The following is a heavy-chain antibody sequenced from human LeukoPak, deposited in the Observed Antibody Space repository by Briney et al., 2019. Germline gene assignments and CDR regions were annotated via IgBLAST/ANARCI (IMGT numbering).Heavy chain of an antibody. CDR3: ASCQFGSYWYFDL. J-gene: IGHJ2*01. CDR1: GFTFSSYS. D-gene: IGHD3-10*01. Sequence: GRSLRLSCAASGFTFSSYSMHWVRQAPGKGLEWVAVISYDGSNKYYADSVRGRFTFSRDNSKNTLYLQMNSLRAEDTAVYYCASCQFGSYWYFDLWGRGTLVTVSS. CDR2: ISYDGSNK. V-gene: IGHV3-30*04.